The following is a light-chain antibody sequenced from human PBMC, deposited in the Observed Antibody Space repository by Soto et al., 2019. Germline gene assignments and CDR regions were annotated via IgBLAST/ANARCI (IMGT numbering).Light chain of an antibody. CDR3: QQYGSSPWT. CDR2: GAS. Sequence: EVVMTQSPATLSVSPGERATLSCRASQSVSSYLDWYQQKPGQAPRLLIYGASSRATGIPDRFSGSGSGTDFTLTISRLEPEDFAVYYCQQYGSSPWTFGQGTKVDI. CDR1: QSVSSY. V-gene: IGKV3-20*01. J-gene: IGKJ1*01.